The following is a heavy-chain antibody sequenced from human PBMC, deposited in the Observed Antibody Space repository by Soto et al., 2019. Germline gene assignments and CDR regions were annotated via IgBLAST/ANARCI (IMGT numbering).Heavy chain of an antibody. CDR1: GYTFTGYY. CDR2: INPNSGGT. V-gene: IGHV1-2*04. Sequence: ASVKVSCKASGYTFTGYYMHWVRQAPGQGLEWMGWINPNSGGTNYAQKFQGWVAMTRDTSISTAYMELSRLRSDDTAVYYCARGATIFGGYVWFDPWGQGTLVTVSS. CDR3: ARGATIFGGYVWFDP. J-gene: IGHJ5*02. D-gene: IGHD3-3*01.